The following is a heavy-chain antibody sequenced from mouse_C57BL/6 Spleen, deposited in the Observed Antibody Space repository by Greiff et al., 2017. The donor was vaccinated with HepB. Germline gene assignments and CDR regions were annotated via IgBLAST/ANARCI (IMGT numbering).Heavy chain of an antibody. CDR3: TRDRYGSFYAMDY. D-gene: IGHD1-1*01. Sequence: DVMLVESGEGLVKPGGSLKLSCAASGFTFSSYAMSWVRQTPEKRLEWVAYISSGGDYIYYADTVKGRFTISRDNARNTLYLQMSSLKSEDTAMYYCTRDRYGSFYAMDYWGQGTSVTVSS. CDR1: GFTFSSYA. J-gene: IGHJ4*01. V-gene: IGHV5-9-1*02. CDR2: ISSGGDYI.